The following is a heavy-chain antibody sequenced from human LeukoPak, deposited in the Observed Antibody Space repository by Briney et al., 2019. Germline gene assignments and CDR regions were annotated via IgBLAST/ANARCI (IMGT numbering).Heavy chain of an antibody. D-gene: IGHD6-13*01. Sequence: SETLSLTCTVSGGSISSYYWSWIRQPPGKGLEWIGYIYTSGSTNYNPSLKSRVTISVDTSKNQFSLKLSSVTAADTAVYYCARPFHEYSSSWYEVGRFDPWGQGTLVTVSS. J-gene: IGHJ5*02. CDR1: GGSISSYY. CDR2: IYTSGST. CDR3: ARPFHEYSSSWYEVGRFDP. V-gene: IGHV4-4*09.